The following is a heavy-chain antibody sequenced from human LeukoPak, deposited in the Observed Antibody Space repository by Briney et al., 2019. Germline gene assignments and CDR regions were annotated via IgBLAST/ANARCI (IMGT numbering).Heavy chain of an antibody. Sequence: SETLSLTCIVSGGSISSSGYYWGWVRRHPGKGLEWIGYIYHSGNSYYNPSLKSRVIISVGTSKNQFSLKLNSVTAADTAVYYCARDSSGGYGFIDYWGQGSLVTVSS. D-gene: IGHD5-12*01. V-gene: IGHV4-31*03. CDR3: ARDSSGGYGFIDY. CDR2: IYHSGNS. CDR1: GGSISSSGYY. J-gene: IGHJ4*02.